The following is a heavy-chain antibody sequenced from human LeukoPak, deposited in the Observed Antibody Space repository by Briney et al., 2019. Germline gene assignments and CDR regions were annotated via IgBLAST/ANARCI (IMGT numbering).Heavy chain of an antibody. CDR1: GFTFSNYL. D-gene: IGHD1-14*01. J-gene: IGHJ4*02. CDR2: INSDGSST. V-gene: IGHV3-74*01. Sequence: GGSLRLSCAASGFTFSNYLMHWVGQAPGKGVVWVSRINSDGSSTTYAGSVKGRFTISRDNAKNTLYLQMNSLRAEGTAVYFCARRYRSSSDYWGQGTLVAVSS. CDR3: ARRYRSSSDY.